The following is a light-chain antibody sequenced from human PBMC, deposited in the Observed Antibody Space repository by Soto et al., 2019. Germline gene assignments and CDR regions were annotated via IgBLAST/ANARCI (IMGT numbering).Light chain of an antibody. V-gene: IGLV2-14*01. CDR2: EVS. J-gene: IGLJ3*02. Sequence: QSVLTQPVSVSGSPGQSITISCTGTSSDVGGYNYVSWYQQHPGKAPELMIYEVSNRPSGISTRFSGSKSGNTASLTISGLQAEDEADYYCSSYTSSNSWVFGGGTQLTVL. CDR3: SSYTSSNSWV. CDR1: SSDVGGYNY.